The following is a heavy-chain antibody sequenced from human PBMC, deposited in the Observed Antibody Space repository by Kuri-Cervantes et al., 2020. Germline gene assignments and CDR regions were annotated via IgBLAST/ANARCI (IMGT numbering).Heavy chain of an antibody. Sequence: GSLRLSCTVSGGSISSSSYYWGWIRQPPGKGLEWIGYIYYSGSTYYNPSLKSRVTISADTSKNQFSLKLSSVTAADTAVYYCARVPRRGYSGYDKKYFDYWGQGTLVTVSS. J-gene: IGHJ4*02. CDR1: GGSISSSSYY. CDR3: ARVPRRGYSGYDKKYFDY. CDR2: IYYSGST. D-gene: IGHD5-12*01. V-gene: IGHV4-39*07.